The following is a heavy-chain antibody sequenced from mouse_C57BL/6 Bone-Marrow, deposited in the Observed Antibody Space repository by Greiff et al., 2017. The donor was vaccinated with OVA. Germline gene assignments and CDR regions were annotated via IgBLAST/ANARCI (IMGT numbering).Heavy chain of an antibody. J-gene: IGHJ2*01. Sequence: QVQLKQPGAELVKPGASVKMSCKASGYTFTSYWITWVKQRPGQGLEWIGDIYPGSGSTNYNEKFKSKATLTVDTSSSTSDMQLSSLTSEDSAVYYCARVRQLRLRLFDYWGQGTTLTVSS. CDR1: GYTFTSYW. CDR2: IYPGSGST. D-gene: IGHD3-2*02. CDR3: ARVRQLRLRLFDY. V-gene: IGHV1-55*01.